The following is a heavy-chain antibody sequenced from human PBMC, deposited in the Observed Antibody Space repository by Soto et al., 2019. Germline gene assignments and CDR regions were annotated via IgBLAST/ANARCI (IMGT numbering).Heavy chain of an antibody. Sequence: SETLSLTCTASGCSINNYDWSWIRQPPGKGLEWIGYIYYSGSTNYNPSLKSRVTISVDTSKNQFSLKLSSVTAADTAVYYCARRYGGNFDYWGQGTLVTVSS. CDR1: GCSINNYD. J-gene: IGHJ4*02. CDR3: ARRYGGNFDY. V-gene: IGHV4-59*01. CDR2: IYYSGST. D-gene: IGHD1-26*01.